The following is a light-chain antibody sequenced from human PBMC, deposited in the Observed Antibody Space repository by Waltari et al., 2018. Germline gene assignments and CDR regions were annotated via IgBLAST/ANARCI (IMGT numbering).Light chain of an antibody. CDR3: QQYYSTPPRT. CDR2: WAS. CDR1: QSVLYSSNNKNY. J-gene: IGKJ1*01. V-gene: IGKV4-1*01. Sequence: DIVMTQSPDSLAVSLGDRATINFKSRQSVLYSSNNKNYLAWYQQKPGQPPKLLIYWASTRESGVPDRFSGSGSGTDFTLTISSLQAEDVAVYYCQQYYSTPPRTFGQGTKVEIK.